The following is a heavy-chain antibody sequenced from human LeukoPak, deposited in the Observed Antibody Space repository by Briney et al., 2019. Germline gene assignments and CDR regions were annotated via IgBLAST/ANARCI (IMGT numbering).Heavy chain of an antibody. CDR3: AKDYGFGEPQYYFDY. J-gene: IGHJ4*02. Sequence: GGSLRLSCAASGFTVSSNYMSWVRQAPGKGLEWVSVIYSGGSTYYADSVKGRFTISRDNAKNSLYLQMNSLRAEDTALYYCAKDYGFGEPQYYFDYWGQGTLVTVSS. V-gene: IGHV3-53*05. CDR2: IYSGGST. D-gene: IGHD3-10*01. CDR1: GFTVSSNY.